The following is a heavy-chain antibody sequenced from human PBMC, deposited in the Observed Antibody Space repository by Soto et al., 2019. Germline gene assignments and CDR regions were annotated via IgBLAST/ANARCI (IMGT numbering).Heavy chain of an antibody. CDR2: IYYRGTT. D-gene: IGHD1-26*01. Sequence: PSETLSLTCTVSGGSISSSYWSWIRQPPGKGLEWIGFIYYRGTTAYNPSLKSRVTISLDTSKKKFSLKLTSMTAADTAVYYCARVVVVGEGDGFDIWGQGTMVTVSS. CDR3: ARVVVVGEGDGFDI. V-gene: IGHV4-59*01. CDR1: GGSISSSY. J-gene: IGHJ3*02.